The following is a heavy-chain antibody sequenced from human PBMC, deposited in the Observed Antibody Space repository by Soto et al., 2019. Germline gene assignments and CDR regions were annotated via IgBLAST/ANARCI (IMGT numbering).Heavy chain of an antibody. D-gene: IGHD6-19*01. CDR3: ARTKRAVAFDI. CDR1: GFTFSSYY. Sequence: GSLRLSCAASGFTFSSYYMSWVRQAPGKGLEWVANIKEDGNEKFYVDSVKGRFTISRDNADNSLYLQMNTLRAEDTAVYYCARTKRAVAFDIWGQGTMVTVSS. CDR2: IKEDGNEK. V-gene: IGHV3-7*01. J-gene: IGHJ3*02.